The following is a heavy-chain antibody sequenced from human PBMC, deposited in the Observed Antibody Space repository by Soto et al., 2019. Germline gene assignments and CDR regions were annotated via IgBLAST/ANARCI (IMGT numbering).Heavy chain of an antibody. J-gene: IGHJ1*01. Sequence: LTCAISGDSVSSNSAAWNWIRQSPSRGLEWLERTYYRSKWYNDYAVSVKSRITINPDTSKNQFSLQLNSVTPEDTAVYYCAREDFGIAAAGRYFQHWGQGTLVTVSS. V-gene: IGHV6-1*01. D-gene: IGHD6-13*01. CDR3: AREDFGIAAAGRYFQH. CDR2: TYYRSKWYN. CDR1: GDSVSSNSAA.